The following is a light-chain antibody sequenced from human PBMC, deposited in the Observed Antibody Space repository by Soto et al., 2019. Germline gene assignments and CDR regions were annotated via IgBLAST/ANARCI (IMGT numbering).Light chain of an antibody. V-gene: IGKV3-11*01. CDR1: QSVSSY. J-gene: IGKJ5*01. CDR3: QQYGSWLIT. CDR2: DAS. Sequence: EIVLTQSPATLSLSPGERATLSCRASQSVSSYLAWYQQKPGQAPRLLIYDASNRATGIPARFSGSGSGTDFTLTISRLEPEDFAVYYCQQYGSWLITFGQGTRLEIK.